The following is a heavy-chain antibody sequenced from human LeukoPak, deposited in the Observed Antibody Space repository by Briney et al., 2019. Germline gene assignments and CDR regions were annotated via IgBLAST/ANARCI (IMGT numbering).Heavy chain of an antibody. CDR3: VRKYYFYMDV. CDR1: GLTLSNYA. Sequence: GGSLRLSCGASGLTLSNYAMCWVHQAPGKGLEWLSDISANGVSTTYAESVKGRFTSSRDNSKNTLFLQVSSLRAEDTAVYYCVRKYYFYMDVWGKGTTVTVSS. CDR2: ISANGVST. V-gene: IGHV3-23*01. J-gene: IGHJ6*03.